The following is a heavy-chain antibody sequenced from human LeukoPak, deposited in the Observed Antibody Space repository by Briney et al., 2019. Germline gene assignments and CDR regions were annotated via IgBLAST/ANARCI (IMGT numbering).Heavy chain of an antibody. CDR2: IRYDGSNK. V-gene: IGHV3-30*02. Sequence: GGSLRLSCAASGFTFSSYGMHWVRQAPGKGLEWVAFIRYDGSNKYYADSVEGRFTISRDNSKNTLYLQMNSLRAEDTAVYYCAKDLDVVVPAAIGGWDYWGQGTLVTVSS. CDR1: GFTFSSYG. D-gene: IGHD2-2*02. J-gene: IGHJ4*02. CDR3: AKDLDVVVPAAIGGWDY.